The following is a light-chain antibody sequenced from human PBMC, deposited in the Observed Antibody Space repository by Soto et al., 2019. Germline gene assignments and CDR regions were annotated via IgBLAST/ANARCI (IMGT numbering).Light chain of an antibody. V-gene: IGKV3-11*01. CDR3: QQRASWPLT. CDR2: ETS. Sequence: EIVLTQSPATLSLSPGERATLSCRASQSVRSYLAWYQQKPGQAPRLLIYETSNRATGIPARFSGSGSGTDFTLTISSRESEDFAVYYCQQRASWPLTFGGGTKVEIK. J-gene: IGKJ4*01. CDR1: QSVRSY.